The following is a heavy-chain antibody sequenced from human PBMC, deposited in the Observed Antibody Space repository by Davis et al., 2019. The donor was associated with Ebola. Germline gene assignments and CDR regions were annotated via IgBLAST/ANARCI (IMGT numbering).Heavy chain of an antibody. D-gene: IGHD4-11*01. Sequence: GGSLRLSCAASGFTFSSYAMSWVRQAPGKGLEWVSAISGSGGSTSYAQKFQGRVTMTRDTSTSTVYMELSSLRSEDTAVYYCARGPVQYSYGMDVWGQGTTVTVSS. V-gene: IGHV3-23*01. J-gene: IGHJ6*02. CDR2: ISGSGGST. CDR1: GFTFSSYA. CDR3: ARGPVQYSYGMDV.